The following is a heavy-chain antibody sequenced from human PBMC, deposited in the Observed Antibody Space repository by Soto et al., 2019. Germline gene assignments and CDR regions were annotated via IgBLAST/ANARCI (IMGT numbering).Heavy chain of an antibody. Sequence: PSETLSLTCTVSGGSISSSSYYWGWIRQPPGKGLEWIGSLYYSGSTYYNPSLKSRVTLSVDTSKNQFSLKLSSVTAADTAVYYCARHDGIVGASYLDYWGQGTLVTVSS. CDR1: GGSISSSSYY. CDR3: ARHDGIVGASYLDY. D-gene: IGHD1-26*01. V-gene: IGHV4-39*01. J-gene: IGHJ4*02. CDR2: LYYSGST.